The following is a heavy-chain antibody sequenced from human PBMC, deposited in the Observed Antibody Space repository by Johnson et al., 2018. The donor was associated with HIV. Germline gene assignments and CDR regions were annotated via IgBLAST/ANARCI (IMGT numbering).Heavy chain of an antibody. D-gene: IGHD2-8*02. J-gene: IGHJ3*02. CDR1: GFTVSSNY. Sequence: VQLVESGGGVVQPGRSLRLSCAASGFTVSSNYMSWVRQAPGKGLEWVSVIYSGGTTYYADSVKGRFTISRDNSKNTLYLQMNSLRAEDTAVYYCAREVGAPLGYCIGGVCQTDTFDIWGQGTMVTASS. V-gene: IGHV3-66*02. CDR3: AREVGAPLGYCIGGVCQTDTFDI. CDR2: IYSGGTT.